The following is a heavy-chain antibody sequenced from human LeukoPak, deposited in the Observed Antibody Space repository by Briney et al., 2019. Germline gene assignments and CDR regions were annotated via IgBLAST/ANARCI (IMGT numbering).Heavy chain of an antibody. CDR2: IDYSGST. J-gene: IGHJ3*01. CDR3: ARGRRSSGRHDAFDV. V-gene: IGHV4-59*01. Sequence: SETLSLTCTVSGGXISTYYWSWIRQPPGKGLEWIGYIDYSGSTNYNPSLKSRVTISLDTSKNQFSVKLSSLTTADTAVYYCARGRRSSGRHDAFDVWGQGTIVTVSS. CDR1: GGXISTYY. D-gene: IGHD1-26*01.